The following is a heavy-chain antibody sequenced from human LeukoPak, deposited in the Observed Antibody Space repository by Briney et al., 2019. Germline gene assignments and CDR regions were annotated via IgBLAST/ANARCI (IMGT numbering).Heavy chain of an antibody. D-gene: IGHD4-17*01. CDR1: GFTFSSYW. CDR3: AREFTVTTNNWFDP. J-gene: IGHJ5*02. V-gene: IGHV3-7*01. CDR2: IKQDGSEK. Sequence: GGSLRLSCAASGFTFSSYWMSWVRQAPGKGLEWVANIKQDGSEKYYVDSVKGRFTISRDNAKNSLYLQMNSLRAEDTAVYYCAREFTVTTNNWFDPWGQGTLVTVSS.